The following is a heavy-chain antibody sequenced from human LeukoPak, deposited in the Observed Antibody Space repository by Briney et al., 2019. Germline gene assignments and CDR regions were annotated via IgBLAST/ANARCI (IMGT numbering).Heavy chain of an antibody. D-gene: IGHD5-18*01. CDR1: GGTFSSYA. CDR2: IIPVFGTA. J-gene: IGHJ6*03. CDR3: AGSKVDTVYYYYMDV. V-gene: IGHV1-69*05. Sequence: SVKVSCKASGGTFSSYAISWVRQAPGQGLEWMGGIIPVFGTANYAQKFQGRVTITTDESTSTAYMELSSLRSEDTAVYYCAGSKVDTVYYYYMDVWGKGTTVTVSS.